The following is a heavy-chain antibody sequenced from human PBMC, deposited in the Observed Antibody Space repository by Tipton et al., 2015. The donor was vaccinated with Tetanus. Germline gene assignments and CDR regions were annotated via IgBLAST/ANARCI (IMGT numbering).Heavy chain of an antibody. J-gene: IGHJ4*02. D-gene: IGHD4-17*01. Sequence: SLRLSCEGSGFTFSSYSMNWVRQAPGKGLEWVSTIIAGGGTTHYADSVKGRFTISRDNSKNALYLQMNSLRAEDTAVYYCAKLGAVTTPAYWGQGTLVTVSS. CDR3: AKLGAVTTPAY. CDR2: IIAGGGTT. V-gene: IGHV3-23*01. CDR1: GFTFSSYS.